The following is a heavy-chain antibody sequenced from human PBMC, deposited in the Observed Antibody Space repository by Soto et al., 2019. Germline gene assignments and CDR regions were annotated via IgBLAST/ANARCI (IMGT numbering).Heavy chain of an antibody. CDR1: GGSINSYY. V-gene: IGHV4-59*01. CDR3: ARRYGYSFDY. J-gene: IGHJ4*02. Sequence: QVQLQESGPGLVKPSETLSLTCTVSGGSINSYYWSWIRQPPGKGLEWIGFIFYSGSTNYNPSLKSRVTISIDTSKNQFSLKLSSVTAADTGVYYCARRYGYSFDYWGQGTLVTVSS. D-gene: IGHD4-4*01. CDR2: IFYSGST.